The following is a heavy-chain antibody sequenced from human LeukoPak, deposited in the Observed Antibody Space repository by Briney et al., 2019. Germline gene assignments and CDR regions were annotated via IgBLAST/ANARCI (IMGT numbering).Heavy chain of an antibody. CDR1: GYTFSNYY. CDR2: INPFDGST. Sequence: ASVQVSCKTSGYTFSNYYMHWVRQAPGQGLEWMGIINPFDGSTTYAQKFQGRVTITRDSSTSTVYMGLSSLRSEDTAVYYCARGATAAGTLGDYWGQGTLVTVSS. V-gene: IGHV1-46*01. J-gene: IGHJ4*02. CDR3: ARGATAAGTLGDY. D-gene: IGHD6-13*01.